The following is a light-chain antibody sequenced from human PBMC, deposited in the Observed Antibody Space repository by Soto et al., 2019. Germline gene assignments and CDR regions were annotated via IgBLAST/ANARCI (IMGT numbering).Light chain of an antibody. CDR2: DVS. Sequence: QSALTQPASVSGSRGQSITISCTGTSSDVGGYNYVSWYQQHPGKAPKFMIYDVSNRPSGVSTRFSGSKSGNTASLTISGLQAEDEADYYCNSYTTSNTRQIVFGTGTKVTVL. CDR3: NSYTTSNTRQIV. J-gene: IGLJ1*01. V-gene: IGLV2-14*01. CDR1: SSDVGGYNY.